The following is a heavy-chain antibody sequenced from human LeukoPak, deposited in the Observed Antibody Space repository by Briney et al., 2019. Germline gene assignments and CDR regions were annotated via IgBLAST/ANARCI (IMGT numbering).Heavy chain of an antibody. V-gene: IGHV1-2*02. CDR3: ARDGYGGNSFDY. CDR2: INPKNGGT. CDR1: GYTFTSYA. D-gene: IGHD4-23*01. J-gene: IGHJ4*02. Sequence: ASVKVSCKASGYTFTSYAMNWVRQAPGQGLEWMGWINPKNGGTNYAQKFQGRVTMTRDTSINTAFMELSRLNSDDTAVYFCARDGYGGNSFDYWGQGTLVTVSS.